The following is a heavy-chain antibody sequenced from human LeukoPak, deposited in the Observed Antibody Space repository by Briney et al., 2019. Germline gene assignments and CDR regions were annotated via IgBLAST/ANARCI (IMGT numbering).Heavy chain of an antibody. CDR3: ARDPSSVTKGLDI. D-gene: IGHD4-17*01. V-gene: IGHV4-59*11. CDR1: GGSFSSHY. J-gene: IGHJ3*02. CDR2: ISYIGST. Sequence: SESLSLTCTVSGGSFSSHYWSWIRQPPGKGLEWIGYISYIGSTNYNPSLKSRVTISVDTSKHQFSLKQSSVTAADTAVYYCARDPSSVTKGLDIWGQGTMVTVSS.